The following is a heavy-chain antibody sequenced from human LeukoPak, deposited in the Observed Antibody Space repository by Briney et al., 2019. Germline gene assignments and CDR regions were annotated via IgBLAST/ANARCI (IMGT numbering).Heavy chain of an antibody. CDR1: GFTFSDGW. D-gene: IGHD3/OR15-3a*01. Sequence: GGSLRLSCAASGFTFSDGWMNWVRQAPGKGLEWVGRIKSKTDGGTTDYAAPVKGRFTISRDDSKNTLYLQMNSLRVEDTAVYYCAKRTIDYWGQGTLVTVSS. CDR3: AKRTIDY. J-gene: IGHJ4*02. V-gene: IGHV3-15*01. CDR2: IKSKTDGGTT.